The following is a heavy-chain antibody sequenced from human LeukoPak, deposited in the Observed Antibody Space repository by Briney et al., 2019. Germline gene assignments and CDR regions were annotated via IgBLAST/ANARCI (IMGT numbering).Heavy chain of an antibody. CDR3: AKSRSSGYYFDY. V-gene: IGHV3-43*02. D-gene: IGHD2-2*01. CDR2: ISGDGGST. J-gene: IGHJ4*02. CDR1: GFTFDDYA. Sequence: GGSLRLSCAASGFTFDDYAMHWVRQAPGKGLEWVSLISGDGGSTYYADSVKGRFTISRDNSKNSLYLQMNSLRTEDTALYFCAKSRSSGYYFDYWGQGTLVTVS.